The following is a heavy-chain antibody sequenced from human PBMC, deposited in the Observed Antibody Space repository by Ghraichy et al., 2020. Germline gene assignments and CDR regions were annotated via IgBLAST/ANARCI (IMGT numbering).Heavy chain of an antibody. V-gene: IGHV4-39*01. CDR1: GGSISSSSYY. CDR2: IYYSGST. Sequence: SETLSLTCTVSGGSISSSSYYWGWIRQPPGKGLEWIGSIYYSGSTYYNPSLKSRVTISVDTSKNQFSLKLSSVTAADTAVYYCARGRKFDYWGQRTLVTVSS. CDR3: ARGRKFDY. D-gene: IGHD6-6*01. J-gene: IGHJ4*02.